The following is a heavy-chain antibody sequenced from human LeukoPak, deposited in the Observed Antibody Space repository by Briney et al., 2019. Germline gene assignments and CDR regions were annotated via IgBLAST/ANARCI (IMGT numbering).Heavy chain of an antibody. V-gene: IGHV4-39*01. J-gene: IGHJ3*02. CDR3: ERHLWIQLEKDAFYI. D-gene: IGHD5-18*01. CDR2: INLRGRP. CDR1: GRSIKSWSSC. Sequence: PSVTLSLICIVSGRSIKSWSSCWPGIRQPPGKGLEWIGRINLRGRPCYICALQIRVTVCVDTSIHVFSLRLTSVTAADTAVYYCERHLWIQLEKDAFYIWGQGTMVTVSS.